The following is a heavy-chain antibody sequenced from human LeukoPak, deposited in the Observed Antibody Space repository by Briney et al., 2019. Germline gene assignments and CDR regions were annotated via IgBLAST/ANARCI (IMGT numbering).Heavy chain of an antibody. CDR1: GGTFSSYA. CDR3: ARVLYSYGAYYFDY. D-gene: IGHD5-18*01. Sequence: GASVKVSCKASGGTFSSYAISWVRQAPGQGLEWMGGIIPIFGTANYAQKFQGRVTITADESTSTAYMELCSLRSEDTAVYYCARVLYSYGAYYFDYWGQGTLVTVSS. J-gene: IGHJ4*02. V-gene: IGHV1-69*13. CDR2: IIPIFGTA.